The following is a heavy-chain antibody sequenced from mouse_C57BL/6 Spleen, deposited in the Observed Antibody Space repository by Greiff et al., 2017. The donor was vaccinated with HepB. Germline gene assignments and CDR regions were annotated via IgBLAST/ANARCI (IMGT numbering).Heavy chain of an antibody. V-gene: IGHV5-9-1*02. Sequence: EVMLVESGEGLVKPGGSLKLSCAASGFTFSSYAMSWVRQTPEKRLEWVAYISSGGDYIYYADTVKGRFTISRDNARNTLYLQMSSLKSEDTAMYYCTRGSYGYDGAWFAYWGQGTLVTVSA. CDR2: ISSGGDYI. CDR1: GFTFSSYA. D-gene: IGHD2-2*01. J-gene: IGHJ3*01. CDR3: TRGSYGYDGAWFAY.